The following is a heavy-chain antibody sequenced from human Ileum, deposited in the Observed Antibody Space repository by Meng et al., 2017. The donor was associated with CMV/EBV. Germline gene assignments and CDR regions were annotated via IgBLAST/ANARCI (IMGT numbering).Heavy chain of an antibody. CDR2: INADNGDT. Sequence: ASVKVSCKASGSTFTGSHIHWVRQAPGQGLEWMGGINADNGDTASAQGFQGRVTMTRDTSITTGYMELTSLRSDDTAVYFCAREVTGTGGFEIWGQGTMVTVSS. D-gene: IGHD2-8*02. V-gene: IGHV1-2*02. CDR1: GSTFTGSH. CDR3: AREVTGTGGFEI. J-gene: IGHJ3*02.